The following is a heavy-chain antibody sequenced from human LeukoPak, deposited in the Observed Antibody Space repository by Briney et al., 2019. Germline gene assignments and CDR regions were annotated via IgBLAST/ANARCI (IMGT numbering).Heavy chain of an antibody. CDR1: GFAFSSYA. V-gene: IGHV3-23*01. D-gene: IGHD1-14*01. CDR2: ISGSGGST. Sequence: QTGGSLRLSCAASGFAFSSYAMSWVRQAPGKGLEWVSAISGSGGSTYYADSVKGRFTISRDNSKNTLYLQMNSLRAEDTAVYYCATDLGTGIGAFDIWGQGTMVTVSS. J-gene: IGHJ3*02. CDR3: ATDLGTGIGAFDI.